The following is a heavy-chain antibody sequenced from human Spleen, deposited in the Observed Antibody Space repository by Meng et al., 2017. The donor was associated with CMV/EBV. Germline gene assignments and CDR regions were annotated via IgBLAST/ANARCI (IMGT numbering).Heavy chain of an antibody. J-gene: IGHJ2*01. Sequence: EVQLVESGGGLVKPGGSLRLSCAASGFTFSSYSMNWVRQAPGKGLEWVSSISSSSSYIYYADSVKGRFTISRDNAKNSLYLQMNSLRAEDTAVYYCARDPRINWYFDLWGRGTLVTVSS. V-gene: IGHV3-21*01. CDR2: ISSSSSYI. CDR1: GFTFSSYS. D-gene: IGHD3-10*01. CDR3: ARDPRINWYFDL.